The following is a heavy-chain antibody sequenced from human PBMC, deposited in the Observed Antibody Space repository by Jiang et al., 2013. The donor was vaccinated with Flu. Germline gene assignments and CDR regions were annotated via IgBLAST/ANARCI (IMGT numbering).Heavy chain of an antibody. V-gene: IGHV4-38-2*01. Sequence: PGLVRPSETLSLTCAVSGHLLSSGLYWGWIRQTPGNGLEWIGSMYQSGTTYHNPSLMSRVTMSLDTSKNQFSLKMTSVTAADTALYYCASSTTYYNYNIFDLWGPGTMVIVSS. CDR1: GHLLSSGLY. CDR3: ASSTTYYNYNIFDL. D-gene: IGHD5-24*01. CDR2: MYQSGTT. J-gene: IGHJ3*01.